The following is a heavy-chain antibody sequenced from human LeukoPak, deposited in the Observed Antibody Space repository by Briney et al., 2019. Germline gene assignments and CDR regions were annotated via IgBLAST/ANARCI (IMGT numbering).Heavy chain of an antibody. D-gene: IGHD3-22*01. CDR3: ARDHTGEYYYDSSGYFHY. Sequence: ETLSLTCAVYGGSFSGYYWSWIRQPPGKGLEWVSSISSSSSYIYYADSVKGRFTISRDNAKNSLYLQMNSLRAEDTAVYYCARDHTGEYYYDSSGYFHYWGQGTLVTVSS. CDR1: GGSFSGYY. V-gene: IGHV3-21*01. CDR2: ISSSSSYI. J-gene: IGHJ4*02.